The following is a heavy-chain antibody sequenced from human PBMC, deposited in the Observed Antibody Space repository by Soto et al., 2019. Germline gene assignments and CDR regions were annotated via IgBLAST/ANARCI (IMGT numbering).Heavy chain of an antibody. CDR3: ACACSGGSCYSESSY. CDR1: AGSISSGDYY. CDR2: INYSGST. J-gene: IGHJ4*02. Sequence: QVQLQESGPGLVKPTQTLSPTCTVPAGSISSGDYYWSWIRQPPGKGLEWIGYINYSGSTYYNPPLKSRVTRSVDTSKNQFSLQLSSGTAADTAVYYCACACSGGSCYSESSYWGQGTLVTVSS. V-gene: IGHV4-30-4*01. D-gene: IGHD2-15*01.